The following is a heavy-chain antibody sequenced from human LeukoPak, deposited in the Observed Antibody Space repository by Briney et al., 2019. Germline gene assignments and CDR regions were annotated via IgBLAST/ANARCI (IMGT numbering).Heavy chain of an antibody. CDR3: AKRYSYGLEAVAGVN. D-gene: IGHD5-18*01. V-gene: IGHV3-23*01. CDR2: ISASGGDT. CDR1: GFTFSNYA. Sequence: PGGSLRLSCAASGFTFSNYAMSWVRQAPGKGLEWVSAISASGGDTYYADSVKGRFALSRDNSKNTVYLQMNSLRAEDTAVYYCAKRYSYGLEAVAGVNWGQGTLVTVSS. J-gene: IGHJ4*02.